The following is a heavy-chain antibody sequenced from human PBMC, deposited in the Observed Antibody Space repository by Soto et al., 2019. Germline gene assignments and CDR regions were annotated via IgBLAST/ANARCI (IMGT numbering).Heavy chain of an antibody. CDR2: IYYSGST. CDR3: ARGTVAGIWRRGLGYMDV. CDR1: GGSISSYY. V-gene: IGHV4-59*08. Sequence: PSETLSLTCTVSGGSISSYYWSWIRQPPGMGLEWIGYIYYSGSTNYNPSLKSRVTISVDTSKNQFSLKLSSVTAADTAVYYCARGTVAGIWRRGLGYMDVWGEGTTVTVSS. D-gene: IGHD6-19*01. J-gene: IGHJ6*03.